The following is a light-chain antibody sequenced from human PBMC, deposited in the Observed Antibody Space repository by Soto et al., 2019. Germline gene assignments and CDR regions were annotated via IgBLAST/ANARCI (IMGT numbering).Light chain of an antibody. J-gene: IGKJ1*01. CDR1: QSVSSN. V-gene: IGKV3-15*01. CDR2: GAS. Sequence: EVVMTQSPATLSVSPGERATLSCRASQSVSSNLAWYQQKPGQAPRLLIYGASTRATGVPVRFSGSGSGTEFTLTIGSLQSEDFAFYYCQQYDNWPPCTFGQGTKVEIK. CDR3: QQYDNWPPCT.